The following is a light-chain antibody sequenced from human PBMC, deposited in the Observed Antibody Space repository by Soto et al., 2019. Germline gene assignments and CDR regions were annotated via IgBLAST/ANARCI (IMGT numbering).Light chain of an antibody. J-gene: IGKJ4*01. CDR1: QDINNY. CDR3: QEYGDVPRA. Sequence: DIQMTQSPSSLSASVGDRVTITCQASQDINNYLNWYQQKPGKAPKLLIYYASNLETGVPSRFSGSGSGTDFAFAISSLQPEDIAAYYCQEYGDVPRAFGGGTQVQIK. CDR2: YAS. V-gene: IGKV1-33*01.